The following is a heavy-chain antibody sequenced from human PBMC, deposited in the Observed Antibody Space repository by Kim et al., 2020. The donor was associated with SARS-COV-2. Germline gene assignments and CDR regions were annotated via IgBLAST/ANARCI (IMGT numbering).Heavy chain of an antibody. D-gene: IGHD6-13*01. CDR3: AKGPNTWYSSSWPFLGWFDP. CDR2: ISGSGGST. CDR1: GFTFSSYA. J-gene: IGHJ5*02. V-gene: IGHV3-23*01. Sequence: GGSLRLSCAASGFTFSSYAMSWVRQAPGKGLEWVSAISGSGGSTYYADSVKGRFTISRDNSKNTLYLQMNSLRAEDTAVYYCAKGPNTWYSSSWPFLGWFDPWGQGTLVTVSS.